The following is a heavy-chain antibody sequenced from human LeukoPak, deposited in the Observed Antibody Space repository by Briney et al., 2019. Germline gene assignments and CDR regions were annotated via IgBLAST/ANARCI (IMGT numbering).Heavy chain of an antibody. CDR3: ARVHSSSWKYYYYYYMDV. D-gene: IGHD6-13*01. V-gene: IGHV4-34*01. J-gene: IGHJ6*03. Sequence: SETLSLTCAVYGGSFSGYYWSWIRQPPGKGLEWIGEINHSGSTNYNPSLKSRVTISVDTSKNQFSLKLSSVTAADTAVYYCARVHSSSWKYYYYYYMDVWGKGTRSPSP. CDR1: GGSFSGYY. CDR2: INHSGST.